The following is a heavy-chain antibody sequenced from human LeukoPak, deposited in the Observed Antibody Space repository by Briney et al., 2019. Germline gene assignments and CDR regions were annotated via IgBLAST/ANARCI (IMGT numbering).Heavy chain of an antibody. CDR2: INHSGST. V-gene: IGHV4-34*01. D-gene: IGHD3-22*01. Sequence: SETLSLTCAVYGGSFSGYYWSWIRQPPGKGLEWIGEINHSGSTNYNPSLKSRVTISVDTSKNQFSLKLSSVTAADTAVYYCARDLNSGYYYDSWFDPWGQGTLVTVSS. CDR3: ARDLNSGYYYDSWFDP. J-gene: IGHJ5*02. CDR1: GGSFSGYY.